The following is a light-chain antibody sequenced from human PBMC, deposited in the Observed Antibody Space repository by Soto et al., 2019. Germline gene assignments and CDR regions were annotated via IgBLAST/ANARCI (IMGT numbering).Light chain of an antibody. CDR1: QSVNSNY. V-gene: IGKV3-20*01. CDR3: QQYSNAPRT. CDR2: GTS. J-gene: IGKJ1*01. Sequence: EIVLTQSPGTLSLSPGERATLSCRASQSVNSNYLAWYQQKPGQSPRLLMYGTSSKATGIPDRFSGSGSGTDFTLTISRLEPEDFAVYYCQQYSNAPRTFGQGTKVEIK.